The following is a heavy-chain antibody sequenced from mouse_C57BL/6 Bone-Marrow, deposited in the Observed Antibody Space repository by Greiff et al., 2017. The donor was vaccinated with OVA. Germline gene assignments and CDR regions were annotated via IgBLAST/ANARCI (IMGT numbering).Heavy chain of an antibody. CDR2: IYPRSGNT. V-gene: IGHV1-81*01. CDR3: ARRGRTAQAPFGY. D-gene: IGHD3-2*02. CDR1: GYTFTSYG. J-gene: IGHJ2*01. Sequence: VKLMESGAELARPGASVKLSCKASGYTFTSYGISWVKQRTGQGLEWIGEIYPRSGNTYYNEKFKGKATLTADKSSSTAYMELRSLTSEDSAVYFCARRGRTAQAPFGYWGQGTTLTVSS.